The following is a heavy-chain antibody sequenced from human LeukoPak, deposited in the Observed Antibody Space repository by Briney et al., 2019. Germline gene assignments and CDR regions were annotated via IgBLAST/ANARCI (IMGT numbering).Heavy chain of an antibody. J-gene: IGHJ4*02. Sequence: GGSLRLSCATSGFTFTTFWMHWVRQAPGKGLVWVSRINHDGSNTNYADFVKGRFTFSRDNAKNSLYLQMNSLRAEDTAVYFCARYCTFRTCSGTKFDYWGQGTLVTVSS. CDR2: INHDGSNT. V-gene: IGHV3-74*01. D-gene: IGHD1-1*01. CDR3: ARYCTFRTCSGTKFDY. CDR1: GFTFTTFW.